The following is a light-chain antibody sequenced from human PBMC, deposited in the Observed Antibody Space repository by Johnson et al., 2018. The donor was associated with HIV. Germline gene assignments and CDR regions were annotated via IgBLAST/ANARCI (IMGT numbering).Light chain of an antibody. CDR2: ETN. CDR3: GTWDSSLSAPYV. V-gene: IGLV1-51*02. CDR1: SSTIGNNY. Sequence: QSVLTQPPSVSAAPGQKVTISCSGSSSTIGNNYVSWYQQPPGTAPKLLIYETNKRPSGIPDRFSGSNSGTSATLGITGLHPRADADYYCGTWDSSLSAPYVFGTGTKVTVL. J-gene: IGLJ1*01.